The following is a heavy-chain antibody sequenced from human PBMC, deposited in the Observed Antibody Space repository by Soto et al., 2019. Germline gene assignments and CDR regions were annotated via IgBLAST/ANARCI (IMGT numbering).Heavy chain of an antibody. CDR3: ARGTLTSYFDY. J-gene: IGHJ4*02. CDR2: FYYSGST. V-gene: IGHV4-59*01. Sequence: QVQLQESGPGLVKPSETLSLTCTVSGGSISSYYWSCIRQPPGKGLAWIGYFYYSGSTNYNPSLKSRVTISVDTSKNQISLKLSSVTAADTAVYYCARGTLTSYFDYWGQGTLVTVSS. CDR1: GGSISSYY.